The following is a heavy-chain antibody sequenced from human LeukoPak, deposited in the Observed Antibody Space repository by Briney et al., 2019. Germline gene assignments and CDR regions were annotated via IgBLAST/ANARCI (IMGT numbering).Heavy chain of an antibody. CDR2: ISSSSSYM. D-gene: IGHD3-22*01. Sequence: PGGSLRLSCAASGFTFSSYSMNWVRQAPGKGLEWVSSISSSSSYMYYADSVKGLFTISRDNAKNSLYLQMNSLRAEDTAVYYCARGDYYDSSGPSDYGGEGTLVTVSS. CDR3: ARGDYYDSSGPSDY. V-gene: IGHV3-21*01. J-gene: IGHJ4*02. CDR1: GFTFSSYS.